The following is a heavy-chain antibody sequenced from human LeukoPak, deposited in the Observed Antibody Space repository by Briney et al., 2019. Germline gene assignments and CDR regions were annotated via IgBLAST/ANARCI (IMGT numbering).Heavy chain of an antibody. CDR1: GFTFSRYS. J-gene: IGHJ6*03. CDR2: LCKSSSYI. D-gene: IGHD2-8*01. CDR3: ARDHPHPYCTNGVCHYYYYYYMDV. Sequence: GGSLSLSYAASGFTFSRYSMICARPAREGGLVWVSSLCKSSSYIYYPDSVKGRFTTTRDNAKRSLYLQMNSLRAEDTAVYYCARDHPHPYCTNGVCHYYYYYYMDVWGKGTTVTVSS. V-gene: IGHV3-21*01.